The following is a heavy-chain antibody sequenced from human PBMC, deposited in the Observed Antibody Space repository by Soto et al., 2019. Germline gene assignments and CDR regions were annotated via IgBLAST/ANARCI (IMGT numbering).Heavy chain of an antibody. D-gene: IGHD3-22*01. Sequence: GSLRLSCAASGFTFSSYSMNWVRQAPGKGLEWVSSISSSSSYIYYADSVKGRFTISRDNAKNSLYLQMNSLRAEDTAVYYCAREGYYYDSSGYYPYVYIDYWGQGTLVTVSS. J-gene: IGHJ4*02. CDR1: GFTFSSYS. CDR3: AREGYYYDSSGYYPYVYIDY. V-gene: IGHV3-21*01. CDR2: ISSSSSYI.